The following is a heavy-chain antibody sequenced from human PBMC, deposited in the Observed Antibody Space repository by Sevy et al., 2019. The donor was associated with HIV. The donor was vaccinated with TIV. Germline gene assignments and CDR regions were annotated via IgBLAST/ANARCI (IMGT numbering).Heavy chain of an antibody. Sequence: GGSLRLSCAASGFTFSSYGMHWVRQAPGKGLEWVAFIRYDGSNKYYVDSVKGRFTISRDNSKNTLYLQMNSLRAEDTAVYYCAGGGYCSGGSCPVVGWFDPWGQGTLVTVSS. CDR2: IRYDGSNK. V-gene: IGHV3-30*02. D-gene: IGHD2-15*01. CDR3: AGGGYCSGGSCPVVGWFDP. J-gene: IGHJ5*02. CDR1: GFTFSSYG.